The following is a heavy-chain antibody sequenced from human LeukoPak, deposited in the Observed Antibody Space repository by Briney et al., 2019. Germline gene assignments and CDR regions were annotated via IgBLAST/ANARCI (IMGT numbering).Heavy chain of an antibody. J-gene: IGHJ4*02. D-gene: IGHD5-18*01. Sequence: SETLSLTCTVSGYSISSGYYWGWIRQPPGKGLEWIGSIYHSGSTYYNPSLKSRVTISVDTSKNQFSLKLSSVTAADTAVYYCARDNPGYSYGNFDYWGQGTLVTVSS. CDR3: ARDNPGYSYGNFDY. CDR2: IYHSGST. V-gene: IGHV4-38-2*02. CDR1: GYSISSGYY.